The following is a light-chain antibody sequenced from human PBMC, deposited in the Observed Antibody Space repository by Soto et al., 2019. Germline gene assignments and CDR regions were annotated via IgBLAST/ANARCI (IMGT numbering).Light chain of an antibody. CDR2: GTS. V-gene: IGKV1-39*01. CDR3: QQSFNTPLT. Sequence: DIQMTQSPSSLYASVGDRVTMTCRASHNIGRFLNWYQQKGGNAPKLLIYGTSNLASGVPLRFRGGGSGTDFTLTISTLQPEDFATYYCQQSFNTPLTFGPGTKVEIK. CDR1: HNIGRF. J-gene: IGKJ1*01.